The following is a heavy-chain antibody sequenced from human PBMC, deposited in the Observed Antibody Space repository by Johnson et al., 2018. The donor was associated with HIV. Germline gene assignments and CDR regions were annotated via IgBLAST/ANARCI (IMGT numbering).Heavy chain of an antibody. CDR1: GFPFTDAW. V-gene: IGHV3-30-3*01. CDR3: ARDLYPFGPVQAFDI. CDR2: ISYDGSNK. D-gene: IGHD3-10*01. Sequence: QVQVVESGGGPVKPGGSLRLSCAASGFPFTDAWMTWVRQAPGKGLEWVAIISYDGSNKYYADSVKGRFTISRDNSKNTLYLQMNSLRAEDTAVYYCARDLYPFGPVQAFDIWGQGTMVTVSS. J-gene: IGHJ3*02.